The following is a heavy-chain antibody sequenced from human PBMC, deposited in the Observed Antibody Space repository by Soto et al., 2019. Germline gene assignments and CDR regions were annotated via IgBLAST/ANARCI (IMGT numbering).Heavy chain of an antibody. CDR1: GLTVRSNY. D-gene: IGHD2-2*01. CDR3: AVKKDIVVVPADGAEYYFDY. J-gene: IGHJ4*02. V-gene: IGHV3-66*01. Sequence: EVQLVESGGGLVQPGGSLRLSCAASGLTVRSNYMSWVRQAPGKGLEWVAGIYSVGSTYYADSVKGRFTISRDNSKNTLYLKMNSLRAEDTAVYYCAVKKDIVVVPADGAEYYFDYWGQGTLVTVSS. CDR2: IYSVGST.